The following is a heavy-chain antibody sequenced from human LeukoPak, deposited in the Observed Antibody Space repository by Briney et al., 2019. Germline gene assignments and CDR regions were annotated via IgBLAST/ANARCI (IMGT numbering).Heavy chain of an antibody. V-gene: IGHV4-59*01. D-gene: IGHD3-22*01. CDR2: IYYSGST. CDR1: GGSISSYY. J-gene: IGHJ4*02. CDR3: ARDRDYYDSSSPLDY. Sequence: PSETLSLTSTVSGGSISSYYWSWIRQPPGKGLEWIGYIYYSGSTNYNPSLRSRVTISVDTSKNQFSLRLRSVTAADTAVYYCARDRDYYDSSSPLDYWGQGTLVTVSS.